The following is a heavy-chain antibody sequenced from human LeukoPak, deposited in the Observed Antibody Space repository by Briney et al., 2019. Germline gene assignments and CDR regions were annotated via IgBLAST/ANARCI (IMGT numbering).Heavy chain of an antibody. J-gene: IGHJ6*03. D-gene: IGHD3-3*01. CDR2: IYYSGST. V-gene: IGHV4-59*11. Sequence: SETLSLTCTVSGGSISSHCWSWIRQPPGKGLEWIGCIYYSGSTNYNPSLKSRVTVSVDTPKNQFSLRLSSVTAADTAVYYCARVRITILGGSNYYNMDVWGKGTTVTVSS. CDR3: ARVRITILGGSNYYNMDV. CDR1: GGSISSHC.